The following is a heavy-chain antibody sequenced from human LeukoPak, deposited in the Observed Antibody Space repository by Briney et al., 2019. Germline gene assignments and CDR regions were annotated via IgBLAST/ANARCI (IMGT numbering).Heavy chain of an antibody. V-gene: IGHV3-23*01. J-gene: IGHJ4*02. CDR3: AKRTGRDTRDY. Sequence: GGSLRLSCAASGFTLSSYAMSWVRQAPGKGLEWVSAISGSGVRTHYADSVKGRFTISRDNYKNTLYLQMNSLRVEDTAVYYCAKRTGRDTRDYWGQGTLVTVSS. CDR2: ISGSGVRT. CDR1: GFTLSSYA. D-gene: IGHD5-18*01.